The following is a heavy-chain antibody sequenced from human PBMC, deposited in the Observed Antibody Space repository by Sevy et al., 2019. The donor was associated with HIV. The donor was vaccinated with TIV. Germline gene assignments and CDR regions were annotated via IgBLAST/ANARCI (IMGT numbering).Heavy chain of an antibody. J-gene: IGHJ6*02. V-gene: IGHV3-30*02. D-gene: IGHD3-3*01. CDR3: ARDKGFWSDYCRVYYYYGIDV. CDR2: MPSDGSNK. Sequence: GGSLRLSCAASGFTFSRNGMHWVRQAPGKGLEWVAFMPSDGSNKYDADSVKGRFIISSNKSKNTLFLQMNSLRTKDTAVYSCARDKGFWSDYCRVYYYYGIDVWGQGTTVTVSS. CDR1: GFTFSRNG.